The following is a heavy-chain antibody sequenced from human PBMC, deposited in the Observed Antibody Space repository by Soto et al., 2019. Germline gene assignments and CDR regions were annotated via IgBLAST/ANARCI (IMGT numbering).Heavy chain of an antibody. J-gene: IGHJ4*02. CDR2: ISTSGTTR. CDR3: ARFFGSGFDY. Sequence: GGILRLSCVASGFTFSTDSMNWVRQAPGKELEWVAHISTSGTTRYYADSEKGRFTISRDNAKTSLYLQMDSLRNEDTAVYYCARFFGSGFDYWGQGTLVTVSS. CDR1: GFTFSTDS. V-gene: IGHV3-48*02. D-gene: IGHD6-19*01.